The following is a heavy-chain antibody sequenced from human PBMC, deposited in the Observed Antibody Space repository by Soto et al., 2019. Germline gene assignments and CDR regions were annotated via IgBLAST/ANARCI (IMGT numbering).Heavy chain of an antibody. CDR3: ARGLGP. V-gene: IGHV4-30-2*01. Sequence: PSETLSLTCAVSGGSMSSGGYFWSWIRQPPGKGLEWIGYIYHSGSTYYNPSLKSRVTISVDRPKNQFSLKLNSVTAADTAVYYCARGLGPWGQGTLVTVSS. J-gene: IGHJ5*02. D-gene: IGHD3-10*01. CDR1: GGSMSSGGYF. CDR2: IYHSGST.